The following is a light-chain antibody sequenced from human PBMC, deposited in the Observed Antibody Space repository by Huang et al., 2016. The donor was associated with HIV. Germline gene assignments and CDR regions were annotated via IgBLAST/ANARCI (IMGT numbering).Light chain of an antibody. J-gene: IGKJ3*01. V-gene: IGKV1-39*01. CDR1: QSVTKY. Sequence: DIQMTQSPSSLSASVGDRVTITCRATQSVTKYLNWYQHKPGKAPKLLIYGASSLQTGVPSRLSGSGSGTDFTLTISSLQPEDFATYYCQQSSSPPPTFGPGTKVDIK. CDR3: QQSSSPPPT. CDR2: GAS.